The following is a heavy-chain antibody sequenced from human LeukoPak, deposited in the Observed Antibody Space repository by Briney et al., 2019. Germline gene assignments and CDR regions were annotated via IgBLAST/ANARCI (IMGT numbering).Heavy chain of an antibody. CDR1: GYTFTSYY. V-gene: IGHV1-46*01. J-gene: IGHJ6*03. D-gene: IGHD3-10*01. CDR3: ASGTYYGSGSYYEYYYYMDV. Sequence: ASVRVSCMASGYTFTSYYMHCVRQAPGQGLEWMGIINPSGGSTSYAQKFQGRVTMTRDISTSTVYMELSSLRSEDTAVYYCASGTYYGSGSYYEYYYYMDVWGKGTTVTVSS. CDR2: INPSGGST.